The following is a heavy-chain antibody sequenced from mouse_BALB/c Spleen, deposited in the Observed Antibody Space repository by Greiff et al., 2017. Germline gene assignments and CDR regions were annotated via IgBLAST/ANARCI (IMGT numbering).Heavy chain of an antibody. J-gene: IGHJ4*01. Sequence: EVQRVESGGGLVQPGGSRKLSCAASGFTFSSFGMHWVRQAPEKGLEWVAYISSGSSTIYYADTVKGRFTISRDNPKNTLFLQMTSLRSEDTAMYYCARRAITTATMDYWGQGTSVTVSS. CDR2: ISSGSSTI. V-gene: IGHV5-17*02. CDR3: ARRAITTATMDY. D-gene: IGHD1-2*01. CDR1: GFTFSSFG.